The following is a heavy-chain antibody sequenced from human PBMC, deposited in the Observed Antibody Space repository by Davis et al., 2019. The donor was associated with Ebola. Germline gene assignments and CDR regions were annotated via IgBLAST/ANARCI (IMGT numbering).Heavy chain of an antibody. D-gene: IGHD2-15*01. J-gene: IGHJ6*03. Sequence: GESLKISCAASGFSFNTYGMHWVRQAPGKGLEWLAVIWYDGSREYIAESMKGRFTISRDNSRNTLFLQVNTLRAEDTAVYHCARRYTCSGNYMDVWGKGTTVTVSS. CDR1: GFSFNTYG. CDR3: ARRYTCSGNYMDV. V-gene: IGHV3-33*01. CDR2: IWYDGSRE.